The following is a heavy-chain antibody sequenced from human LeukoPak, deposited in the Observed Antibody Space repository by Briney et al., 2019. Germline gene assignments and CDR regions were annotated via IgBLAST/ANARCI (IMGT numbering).Heavy chain of an antibody. CDR3: TTSAIVVVPAAEFDY. Sequence: GRSLRLSCAASGFTFSSYGMHWVRQAPGKGLEWVGRIKSKTDGGTTDYAAPVKGRFTISRDDSKNTLYLQMNGLKTEDTAVYYCTTSAIVVVPAAEFDYWGQGTLVTVSS. D-gene: IGHD2-2*01. V-gene: IGHV3-15*01. CDR2: IKSKTDGGTT. CDR1: GFTFSSYG. J-gene: IGHJ4*02.